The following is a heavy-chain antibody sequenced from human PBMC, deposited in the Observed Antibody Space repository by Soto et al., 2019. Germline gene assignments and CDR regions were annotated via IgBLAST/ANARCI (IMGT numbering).Heavy chain of an antibody. CDR2: FLASGGNT. D-gene: IGHD3-3*01. CDR3: ARGGATLFGVIDS. Sequence: GASVKVSCKASGGTFSSYAISWVRQAPGQGLEWMGRFLASGGNTDYAQRFRGRISMTRDTSTTNTVSLELTSLTSDDTAVYYCARGGATLFGVIDSWGQGTRVTVSS. J-gene: IGHJ4*02. CDR1: GGTFSSYA. V-gene: IGHV1-46*01.